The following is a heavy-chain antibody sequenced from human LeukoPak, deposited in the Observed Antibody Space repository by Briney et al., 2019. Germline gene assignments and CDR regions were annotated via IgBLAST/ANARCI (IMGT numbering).Heavy chain of an antibody. D-gene: IGHD3-22*01. CDR3: ARDPTYYYDSSGYGSD. V-gene: IGHV3-30*03. Sequence: GRSLRLSCAASGFTFSSYGIHWVRQAPGKGLEWVAVISYDGSNKYYADSVKGRLTISRDNSKNTLYLQMTSLRAEDTAVYYCARDPTYYYDSSGYGSDWGQGTLVTVSS. CDR2: ISYDGSNK. CDR1: GFTFSSYG. J-gene: IGHJ1*01.